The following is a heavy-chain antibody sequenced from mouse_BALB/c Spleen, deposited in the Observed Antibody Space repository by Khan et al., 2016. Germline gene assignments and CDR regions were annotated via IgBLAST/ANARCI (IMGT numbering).Heavy chain of an antibody. D-gene: IGHD1-1*01. CDR2: IYPGDDDT. J-gene: IGHJ2*01. CDR3: ARFTTVLVVDF. V-gene: IGHV1-80*01. CDR1: GYAFSTYW. Sequence: QVQLQQSGAELVRPGSSVKISCKASGYAFSTYWMHWVKQRPGQGLEWIGQIYPGDDDTKYNGKFKGNATLTADKSSSTAYMQLSSLTSEDSAVYFCARFTTVLVVDFWGQGTTLAVSS.